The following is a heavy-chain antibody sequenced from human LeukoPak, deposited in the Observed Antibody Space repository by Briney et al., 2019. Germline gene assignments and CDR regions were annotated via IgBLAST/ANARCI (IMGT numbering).Heavy chain of an antibody. CDR3: ARAVSGRFDY. D-gene: IGHD6-19*01. CDR1: GGSXSPYH. J-gene: IGHJ4*02. CDR2: IYYSGST. Sequence: LSLTXXXSGGSXSPYHWGWIRQPPGKGLEWTGYIYYSGSTNYNPSLKSRVTISVDTSKNQFSLKLSSVTAADTAIYYCARAVSGRFDYWGQGTLVTVSS. V-gene: IGHV4-59*08.